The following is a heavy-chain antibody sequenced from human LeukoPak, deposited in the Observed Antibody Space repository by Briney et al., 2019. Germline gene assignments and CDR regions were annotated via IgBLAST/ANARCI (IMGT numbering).Heavy chain of an antibody. D-gene: IGHD5/OR15-5a*01. CDR2: ISSSSSYI. V-gene: IGHV3-21*01. CDR1: GFTFSSYS. Sequence: GGSLRLSCAASGFTFSSYSMNWVRQAPGKGLEWVSSISSSSSYIYYADSVKGRFTISRDNAKNSLYLQMNSLRAEDTAVYYCARGQNLRSADFDYWGQGTLVTVSS. J-gene: IGHJ4*02. CDR3: ARGQNLRSADFDY.